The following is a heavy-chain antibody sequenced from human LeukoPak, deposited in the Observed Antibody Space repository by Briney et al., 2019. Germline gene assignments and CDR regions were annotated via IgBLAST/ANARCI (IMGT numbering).Heavy chain of an antibody. J-gene: IGHJ5*02. Sequence: PSETLSLTCAVYGGSFSGYYWSWIRQPPGKGLEWIGEINHSGSTNYNPSLKSRVTISVDTSKNQFSLKLSSVTAADTAVYYCARLRGIVVVPAAMLFDPWGQGTLVTVSS. CDR3: ARLRGIVVVPAAMLFDP. CDR1: GGSFSGYY. D-gene: IGHD2-2*01. V-gene: IGHV4-34*01. CDR2: INHSGST.